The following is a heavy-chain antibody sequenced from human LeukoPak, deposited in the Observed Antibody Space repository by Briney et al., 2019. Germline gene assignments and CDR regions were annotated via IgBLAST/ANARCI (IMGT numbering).Heavy chain of an antibody. J-gene: IGHJ5*02. CDR1: GGSISSYY. CDR3: ARHGSVRSPLGP. D-gene: IGHD3-10*01. Sequence: SETLSLTCTVPGGSISSYYWSWIRQPPGKGLEWLGYIYATGSTNYNPSLKGRVTISVDTSKNQFSLNLRSVTAADTAVYYCARHGSVRSPLGPWGQGTLVTVSS. V-gene: IGHV4-4*09. CDR2: IYATGST.